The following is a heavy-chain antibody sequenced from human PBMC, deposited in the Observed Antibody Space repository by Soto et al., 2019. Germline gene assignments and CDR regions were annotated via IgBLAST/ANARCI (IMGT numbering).Heavy chain of an antibody. V-gene: IGHV3-9*01. J-gene: IGHJ4*02. CDR3: AKGPPVNSGSYWYFDY. Sequence: ESGGGLVQPGRSLRLSCAASGFTFDDYAMHWVRQAPGKGLEWVSGISWNSGSIGYADSVKGRFTISRDNAKNSLYLQMNSLRAEDTALYYCAKGPPVNSGSYWYFDYWGQGTLVTVSS. D-gene: IGHD1-26*01. CDR1: GFTFDDYA. CDR2: ISWNSGSI.